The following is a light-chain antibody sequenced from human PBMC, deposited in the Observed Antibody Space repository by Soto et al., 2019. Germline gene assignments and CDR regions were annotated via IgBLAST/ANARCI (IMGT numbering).Light chain of an antibody. CDR3: HQTYTVLWT. CDR2: AAS. V-gene: IGKV1-39*01. CDR1: QTIDNY. J-gene: IGKJ1*01. Sequence: IQMTQSPSSLSASVGDRVNITCRASQTIDNYLNWYQQQPGQAPKLLVYAASTLHSGVPSRFSGSGSGTDFTLTITNLQPEDFAIYYCHQTYTVLWTFGQGTRVEIK.